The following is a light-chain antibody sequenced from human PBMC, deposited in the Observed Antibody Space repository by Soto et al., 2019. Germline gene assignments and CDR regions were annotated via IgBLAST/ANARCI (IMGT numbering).Light chain of an antibody. Sequence: EIVLTQSPATMSVSPGETATLSCRASQSVSSSLAWYQQTPGRAPRLLIYGASNRATGIPTRFSGSGSGTEFTLTISGLQSEDFAVYYCQQYNNGPPLTFGGGSKVEIK. CDR2: GAS. J-gene: IGKJ4*01. CDR3: QQYNNGPPLT. CDR1: QSVSSS. V-gene: IGKV3-15*01.